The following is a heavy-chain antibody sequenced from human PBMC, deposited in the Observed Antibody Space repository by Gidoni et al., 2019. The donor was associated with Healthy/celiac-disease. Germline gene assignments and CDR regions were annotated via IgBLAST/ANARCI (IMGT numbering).Heavy chain of an antibody. Sequence: QVQLLESVEGVVQPGRSLRLSFAAYGFTFISYGMHWVRQAPGKGLEWVAVISYDGSNKYYADSVKGRFTISRDNSKNTLYLQMNSLRAEDTAVYYCAKDAYSSGWYYFDYWGQGTLVTVSS. CDR3: AKDAYSSGWYYFDY. CDR1: GFTFISYG. CDR2: ISYDGSNK. D-gene: IGHD6-19*01. V-gene: IGHV3-30*18. J-gene: IGHJ4*02.